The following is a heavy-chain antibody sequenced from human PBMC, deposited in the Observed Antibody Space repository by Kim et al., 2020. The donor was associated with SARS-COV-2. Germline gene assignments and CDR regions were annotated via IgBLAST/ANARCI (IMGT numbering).Heavy chain of an antibody. V-gene: IGHV4-39*01. D-gene: IGHD6-6*01. J-gene: IGHJ4*02. CDR3: ARRGGMRIAARAYYFDY. Sequence: LKSRVTISVDTSKNQFSLKLSSVTAADTAVYYCARRGGMRIAARAYYFDYWGQGTLVTVSS.